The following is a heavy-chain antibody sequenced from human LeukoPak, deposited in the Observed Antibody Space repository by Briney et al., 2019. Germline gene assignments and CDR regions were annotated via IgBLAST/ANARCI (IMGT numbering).Heavy chain of an antibody. CDR3: AKSWGKSTLLWFGELSIPLENYYYYYGMDV. CDR2: ISYDGSNK. J-gene: IGHJ6*02. V-gene: IGHV3-30*18. Sequence: GGSLRLSCAASGFTFSSYGMHWVRQAPGKGLEWVAVISYDGSNKYYADSVKGRFTISRDNSKNTLYLQMNSLRAEDTAVYYCAKSWGKSTLLWFGELSIPLENYYYYYGMDVWGQGTTVTVSS. D-gene: IGHD3-10*01. CDR1: GFTFSSYG.